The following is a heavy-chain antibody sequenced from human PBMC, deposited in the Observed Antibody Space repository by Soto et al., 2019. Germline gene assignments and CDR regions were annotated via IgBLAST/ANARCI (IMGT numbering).Heavy chain of an antibody. CDR3: ASIAAPGTTHFDF. D-gene: IGHD6-13*01. J-gene: IGHJ4*02. V-gene: IGHV4-39*01. Sequence: PSETLSLTCTVSGGSIGSSSYYWVWIPQSPGKGLEWIGNIYYSGNTFYNPSLQSRVAISVDTSKNQFYLHLSSVTAADTAIFYCASIAAPGTTHFDFWGQGTLVTVSS. CDR1: GGSIGSSSYY. CDR2: IYYSGNT.